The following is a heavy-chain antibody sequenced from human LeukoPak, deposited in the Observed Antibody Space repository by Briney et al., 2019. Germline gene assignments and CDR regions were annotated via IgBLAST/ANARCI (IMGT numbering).Heavy chain of an antibody. V-gene: IGHV4-34*01. CDR1: GGSFSGYY. CDR3: ARDELMGATHWDY. Sequence: SETLSLTCAVYGGSFSGYYWSWIRQPPGKGLEWIGEINHSGSTNYNPSLKSRVTISVDTSKNQFSLNLNSVTAADTAMYFCARDELMGATHWDYWGQGTLVTVSS. D-gene: IGHD1-26*01. CDR2: INHSGST. J-gene: IGHJ4*02.